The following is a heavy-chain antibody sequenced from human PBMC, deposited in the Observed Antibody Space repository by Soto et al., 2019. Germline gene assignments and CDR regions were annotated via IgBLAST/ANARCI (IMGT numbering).Heavy chain of an antibody. J-gene: IGHJ5*02. CDR2: ISAYNGNT. V-gene: IGHV1-18*04. CDR1: GYTFTSYG. D-gene: IGHD2-2*01. Sequence: ASVKVSCKASGYTFTSYGISWVRQAPEQGLEWMGWISAYNGNTNYAQKLQGRVTMTTDTSTSTAYMELRSLRSDDTAVYYCARGLGDTAANSWFDPWGQGTLVTVSS. CDR3: ARGLGDTAANSWFDP.